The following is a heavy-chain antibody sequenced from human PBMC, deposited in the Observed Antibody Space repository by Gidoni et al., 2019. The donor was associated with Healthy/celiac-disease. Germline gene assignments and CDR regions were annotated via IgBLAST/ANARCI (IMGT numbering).Heavy chain of an antibody. CDR3: ARAELWFGELLFAFDI. J-gene: IGHJ3*02. Sequence: QVQLVQSGAEVKKPGASVKVSCKASGYPFTSYAMHWVRQAPGQRLEWIGLINAGNGNTKYSQKFQGRVTITRDTSASTAYMELSSLRSEDTAVYYCARAELWFGELLFAFDIWGQGTMVTVSS. D-gene: IGHD3-10*01. V-gene: IGHV1-3*01. CDR1: GYPFTSYA. CDR2: INAGNGNT.